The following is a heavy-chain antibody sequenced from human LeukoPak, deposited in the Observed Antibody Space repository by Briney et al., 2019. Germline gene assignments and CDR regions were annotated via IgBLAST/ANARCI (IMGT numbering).Heavy chain of an antibody. J-gene: IGHJ5*02. CDR2: ISAYNGNT. CDR1: GYTFTSYG. CDR3: ARAPPSIVVVVAATRWFDP. V-gene: IGHV1-18*01. Sequence: ASVKVSCKASGYTFTSYGISWVRQAPGQGLEWMGWISAYNGNTNYAQKLQGRVTMTTDTSTSTAYMELRSLRSDDTAVYYCARAPPSIVVVVAATRWFDPWGQGTLVTVSS. D-gene: IGHD2-15*01.